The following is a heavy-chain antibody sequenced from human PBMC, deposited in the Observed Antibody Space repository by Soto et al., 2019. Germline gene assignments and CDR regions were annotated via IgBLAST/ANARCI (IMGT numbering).Heavy chain of an antibody. CDR3: AREDRGGSGSPASYCYSGWDV. CDR2: ISAGGDMT. V-gene: IGHV3-23*01. D-gene: IGHD2-21*02. Sequence: DVQLLESGGNLVQPGGSLTLSCSASGFTLSSYAMSWVRRAPGKGLEWVSSISAGGDMTYNSDSVKGRFTISRDNANNAVFLQMHSLRIEDTALYYCAREDRGGSGSPASYCYSGWDVWGQGATVTVS. CDR1: GFTLSSYA. J-gene: IGHJ6*02.